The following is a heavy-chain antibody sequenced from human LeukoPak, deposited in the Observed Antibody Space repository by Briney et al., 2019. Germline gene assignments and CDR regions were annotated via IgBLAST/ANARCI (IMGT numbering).Heavy chain of an antibody. J-gene: IGHJ6*03. V-gene: IGHV3-48*03. CDR2: ISSSGSTI. Sequence: GGSLRLSCAASGFTFSSYEMNWVRQAPGKGLEWVSYISSSGSTIYYADSVKGRFTISRDNAKNSLYLQMNSLRAEDTVVYYCARSGYYYYMDVWGKGTTVTISS. CDR1: GFTFSSYE. CDR3: ARSGYYYYMDV.